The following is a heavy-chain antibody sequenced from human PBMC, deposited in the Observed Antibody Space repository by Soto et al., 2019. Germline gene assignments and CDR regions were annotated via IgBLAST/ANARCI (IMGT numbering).Heavy chain of an antibody. J-gene: IGHJ6*03. CDR2: VYYSGNT. CDR3: ARKGAAASYATYYMDV. CDR1: GGSISPYY. Sequence: PSETLSLTCTVSGGSISPYYWSWIRQPPGKGLEWIGYVYYSGNTNYNPSLERRVTISVDTPRNRFSLNLASATAADTAVYYCARKGAAASYATYYMDVGGRGTGVPVS. D-gene: IGHD6-13*01. V-gene: IGHV4-59*01.